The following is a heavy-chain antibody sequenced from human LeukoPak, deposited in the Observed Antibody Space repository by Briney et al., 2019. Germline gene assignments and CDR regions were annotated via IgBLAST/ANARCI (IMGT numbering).Heavy chain of an antibody. CDR3: ARGDQKSRLLGDY. CDR1: GFTVSSNY. D-gene: IGHD3-3*02. CDR2: IYSGGST. Sequence: GGSLRLSCAASGFTVSSNYMSWVRQAPGKGLEWVSVIYSGGSTYYADSVKGRFTISRDNSKNTLYLQMNSLRAEDTAVYYCARGDQKSRLLGDYWGQGTLVTVSS. J-gene: IGHJ4*02. V-gene: IGHV3-53*01.